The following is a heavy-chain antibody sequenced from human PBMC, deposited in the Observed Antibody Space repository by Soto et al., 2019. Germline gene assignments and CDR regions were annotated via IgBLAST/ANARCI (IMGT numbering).Heavy chain of an antibody. J-gene: IGHJ6*02. CDR2: ISYDGSNK. Sequence: PSHSCSASAFPIRSYGMHWGRQAHGKGLEGVAVISYDGSNKYYADSVKGRFTISRDNSKNTLYLQMNSLRAEDTAVYYCAKDDFGSGSYSLTSTYGMDGWGQGTTVTVS. D-gene: IGHD3-10*01. CDR3: AKDDFGSGSYSLTSTYGMDG. CDR1: AFPIRSYG. V-gene: IGHV3-30*18.